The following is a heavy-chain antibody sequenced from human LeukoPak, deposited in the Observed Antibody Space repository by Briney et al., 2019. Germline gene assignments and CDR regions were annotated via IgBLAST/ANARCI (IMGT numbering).Heavy chain of an antibody. D-gene: IGHD4-17*01. J-gene: IGHJ4*02. V-gene: IGHV1-18*04. CDR3: GRDAIDYGDCRLFNY. Sequence: EASVKVSCKASGYTFTSYGITWVRQAPGQGPEWMGWISAHNGNTNYAQKLQGRVTMTTDTSTSTAYMELRSLRFDDRAMYYCGRDAIDYGDCRLFNYWGQGTLVTVSS. CDR1: GYTFTSYG. CDR2: ISAHNGNT.